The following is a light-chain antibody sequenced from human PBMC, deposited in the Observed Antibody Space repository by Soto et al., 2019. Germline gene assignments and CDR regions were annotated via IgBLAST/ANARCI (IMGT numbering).Light chain of an antibody. V-gene: IGKV3-20*01. CDR3: QHYGTSPPIT. J-gene: IGKJ5*01. Sequence: EIVLTQSPDTLSLSPGERATLSCWASHSVTTHLAWFQQRPGQTPRLLIYDASTRAPGIPDRFSGSGSGTDFTLTISRLEPEDCAVYYCQHYGTSPPITFGQGTRLEIK. CDR2: DAS. CDR1: HSVTTH.